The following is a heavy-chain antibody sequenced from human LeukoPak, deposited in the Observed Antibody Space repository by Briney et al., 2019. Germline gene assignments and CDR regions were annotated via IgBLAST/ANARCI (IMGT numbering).Heavy chain of an antibody. CDR1: GYTFTGYY. V-gene: IGHV1-2*02. CDR2: INPNSGGT. CDR3: AREVGVSSSSWENTASTYYFDY. D-gene: IGHD6-13*01. Sequence: ASVKVSCKASGYTFTGYYMHWVRQAPGQGLEWMGWINPNSGGTNYAQKFQGRVTMTRDTSISTAYMELSRLRSDDTAVYYCAREVGVSSSSWENTASTYYFDYWGQGTLVTVSS. J-gene: IGHJ4*02.